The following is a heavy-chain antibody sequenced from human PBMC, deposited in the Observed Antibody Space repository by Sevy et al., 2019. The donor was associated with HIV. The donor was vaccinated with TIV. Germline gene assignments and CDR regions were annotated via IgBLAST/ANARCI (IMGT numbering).Heavy chain of an antibody. J-gene: IGHJ6*03. CDR3: AKDGYTTVTTYYYYYYMDV. CDR1: GFTFSSYA. CDR2: ISGSGGST. D-gene: IGHD4-17*01. V-gene: IGHV3-23*01. Sequence: GGSLRLSCAASGFTFSSYAMSWVRQAPGKGLEWVSAISGSGGSTYYADSVKGRFTISRDNSKNTLYLQMNSLRAEDTAVYYCAKDGYTTVTTYYYYYYMDVWGKGTTVTVSS.